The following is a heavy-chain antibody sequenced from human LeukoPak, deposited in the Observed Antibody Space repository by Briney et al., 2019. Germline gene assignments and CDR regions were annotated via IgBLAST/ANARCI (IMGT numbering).Heavy chain of an antibody. CDR2: INNDGSTT. V-gene: IGHV3-74*01. CDR1: GFTFSSYW. J-gene: IGHJ3*02. Sequence: PGGSLRLSCEASGFTFSSYWMHWVRQAPGKGLVWVSRINNDGSTTNYADSVKGRFTISRDNSKNTLYLQMNSLRAEDTAVYYCASPPGYSSGWYDYRAFDIWGQGTMVTVSS. D-gene: IGHD6-19*01. CDR3: ASPPGYSSGWYDYRAFDI.